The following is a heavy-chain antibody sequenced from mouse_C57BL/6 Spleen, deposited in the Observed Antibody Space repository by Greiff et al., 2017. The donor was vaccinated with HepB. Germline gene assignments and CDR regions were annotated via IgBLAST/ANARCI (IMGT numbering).Heavy chain of an antibody. D-gene: IGHD2-4*01. CDR1: GYTFTSYG. CDR2: IYPRSGNT. Sequence: VQLQQSGAELARPGASVKLSCKASGYTFTSYGISWVKQRTGQGLEWIGEIYPRSGNTYYNEKFKGKATLTADKSSSTAYMELRSLTSEDSAVYICARSYDYEGGYYAMDYWGQGTSVTVSS. V-gene: IGHV1-81*01. J-gene: IGHJ4*01. CDR3: ARSYDYEGGYYAMDY.